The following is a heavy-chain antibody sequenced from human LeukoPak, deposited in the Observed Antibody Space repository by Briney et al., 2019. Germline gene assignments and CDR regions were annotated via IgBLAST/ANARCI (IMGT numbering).Heavy chain of an antibody. CDR1: GGSISSGGYY. Sequence: SETLSLTCTVSGGSISSGGYYWSWIRQHPGKGLEWIGYSYYSGSTYYNPSLKSRVTISVDTSKNQFSLKLSSVTAADTAVYYCARERVPAAIGGSWFDPWGQGTLVTVSS. D-gene: IGHD2-2*01. J-gene: IGHJ5*02. CDR3: ARERVPAAIGGSWFDP. V-gene: IGHV4-31*03. CDR2: SYYSGST.